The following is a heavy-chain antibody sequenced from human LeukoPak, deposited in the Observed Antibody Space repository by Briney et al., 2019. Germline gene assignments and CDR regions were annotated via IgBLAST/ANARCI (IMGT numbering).Heavy chain of an antibody. CDR1: GLVFGKYA. CDR2: IGDKNSRT. V-gene: IGHV3-23*01. D-gene: IGHD5-24*01. CDR3: VKEIFRNGFHGLDV. Sequence: GGSLRLSCAASGLVFGKYAMAWVRQAPGRGLAWVSGIGDKNSRTYYADSVRGRFTISRDNSRNILYLQMNSLRAEDTAVYYCVKEIFRNGFHGLDVWGQGTTVTVSS. J-gene: IGHJ6*02.